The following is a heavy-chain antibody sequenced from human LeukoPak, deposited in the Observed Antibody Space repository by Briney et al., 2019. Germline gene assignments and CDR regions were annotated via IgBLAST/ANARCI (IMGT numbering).Heavy chain of an antibody. J-gene: IGHJ5*02. Sequence: PGGSLRLSCAASGFTFSSYAMSWVRQAPGKGLEWVSAISGSGGSTYYADSVKGRFTISRDNSKNTLYLQMNSLRAEDTAVYYCAKKGGVVAATPSWFDPWGQGTLVTVSS. CDR1: GFTFSSYA. V-gene: IGHV3-23*01. CDR3: AKKGGVVAATPSWFDP. D-gene: IGHD2-15*01. CDR2: ISGSGGST.